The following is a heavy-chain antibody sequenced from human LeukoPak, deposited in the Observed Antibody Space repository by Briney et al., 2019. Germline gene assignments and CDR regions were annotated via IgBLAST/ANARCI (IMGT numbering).Heavy chain of an antibody. D-gene: IGHD3-22*01. CDR2: ISSSGSYI. CDR1: GFTFSSYS. CDR3: ARDRPADYYDSSGPSDY. V-gene: IGHV3-21*01. J-gene: IGHJ4*02. Sequence: GGSLRLSCAASGFTFSSYSMNWVRQAPGKGLEWVSSISSSGSYIYYADSVKGRFTISRDNAKNSLYLQMNSLRAEDTAVYYCARDRPADYYDSSGPSDYWGQGTLVTVSS.